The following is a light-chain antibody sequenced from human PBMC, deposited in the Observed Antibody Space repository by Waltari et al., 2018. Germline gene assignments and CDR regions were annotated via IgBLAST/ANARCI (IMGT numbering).Light chain of an antibody. Sequence: ETVMTQSPPTLSVSPGERATLPCRASQRVSSDLAWYQQEPGQAPRLLIYCASTRATGIPGRFSGSGSGTEFTLTISSLQSEDFAVYYCQQYNNWPLTFGGGTKVEI. CDR3: QQYNNWPLT. CDR1: QRVSSD. V-gene: IGKV3-15*01. J-gene: IGKJ4*01. CDR2: CAS.